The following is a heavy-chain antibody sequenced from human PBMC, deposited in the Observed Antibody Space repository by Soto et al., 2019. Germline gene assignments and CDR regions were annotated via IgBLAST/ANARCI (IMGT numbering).Heavy chain of an antibody. CDR1: GGSISSYY. V-gene: IGHV4-59*01. J-gene: IGHJ4*02. CDR2: IYYSGST. Sequence: QVQLQESGPGLVKPWETLSLTCTVSGGSISSYYWSWIRQPPGKGLEWIGYIYYSGSTNYNPSLKSRVTISVDTSKNQFSLKLSSVTAADTAVYYCAREGAVAVDYWGQGTLVTVSS. CDR3: AREGAVAVDY. D-gene: IGHD6-19*01.